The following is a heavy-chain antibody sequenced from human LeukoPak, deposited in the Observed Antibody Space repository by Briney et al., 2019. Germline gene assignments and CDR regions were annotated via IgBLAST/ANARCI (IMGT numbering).Heavy chain of an antibody. Sequence: ASVKVSCKASGYIFTDYGISWVRQAPGQGLEWMGWISAYNGNTNYAQKLQGRVTMTTDTSTSTAYMELRSLRSDDTAVYYCAMGSYGDYGDYFDYWGQGTLVTVSS. CDR3: AMGSYGDYGDYFDY. D-gene: IGHD4-17*01. CDR2: ISAYNGNT. CDR1: GYIFTDYG. V-gene: IGHV1-18*01. J-gene: IGHJ4*02.